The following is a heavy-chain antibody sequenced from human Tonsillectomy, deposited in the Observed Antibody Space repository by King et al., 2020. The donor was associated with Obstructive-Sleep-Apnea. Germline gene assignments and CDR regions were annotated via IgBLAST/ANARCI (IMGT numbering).Heavy chain of an antibody. D-gene: IGHD3-10*01. Sequence: VQLVESGGGVVLPGRSLRLSCAASGFTFSSYAMHWVRQAPGKGLEWVAVISYDGSNKYYADSVKGRFTISRDNSKNTLYLQMNSLRAEDTAVYYCARGDDSGSYYIVHYWGQGTLVTVSS. V-gene: IGHV3-30*04. CDR2: ISYDGSNK. CDR3: ARGDDSGSYYIVHY. J-gene: IGHJ4*02. CDR1: GFTFSSYA.